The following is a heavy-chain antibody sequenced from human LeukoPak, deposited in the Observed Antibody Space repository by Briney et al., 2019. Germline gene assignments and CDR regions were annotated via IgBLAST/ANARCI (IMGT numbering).Heavy chain of an antibody. Sequence: ASVKVSCKASGYTFTGYYMHWVRQAPGQGLEWMGWINPNSGGTNYAQKFQGRVTMTRDTSISTAYMELSRLRSDDTAVYYCARDDVVWYSSSWYYFDYWGQGTLVTVSS. CDR2: INPNSGGT. J-gene: IGHJ4*02. CDR1: GYTFTGYY. CDR3: ARDDVVWYSSSWYYFDY. V-gene: IGHV1-2*02. D-gene: IGHD6-13*01.